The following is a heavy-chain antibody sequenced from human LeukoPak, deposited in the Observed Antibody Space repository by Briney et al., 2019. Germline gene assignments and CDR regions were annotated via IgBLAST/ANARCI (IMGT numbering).Heavy chain of an antibody. Sequence: GGSLRLSCAVSGLTLSNYGMSWVRQAPGKGLEWVANIKQGGREEKYVGSVKGRFAISRDDAKSTLYLQMDSLSGDDTAVYYCARDNGGWFDSWGRGTVVTVSS. D-gene: IGHD3-10*01. J-gene: IGHJ5*01. V-gene: IGHV3-7*03. CDR2: IKQGGREE. CDR3: ARDNGGWFDS. CDR1: GLTLSNYG.